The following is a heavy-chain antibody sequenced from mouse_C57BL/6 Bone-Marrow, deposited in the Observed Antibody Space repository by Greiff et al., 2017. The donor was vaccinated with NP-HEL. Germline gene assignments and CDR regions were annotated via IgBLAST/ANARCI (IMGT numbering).Heavy chain of an antibody. CDR2: IDPSDSYT. V-gene: IGHV1-69*01. CDR1: GYTFTSYW. D-gene: IGHD2-3*01. Sequence: QVQLQQPGAELVMPGASVKLSCKASGYTFTSYWMHWVKQRPGQGLEWIGEIDPSDSYTNYNQQFKGKSTLTVDKSSSTAYMQLSSLTSEDSAVYYCAREGLLPYYYAMDYWGQGTSVTVSS. CDR3: AREGLLPYYYAMDY. J-gene: IGHJ4*01.